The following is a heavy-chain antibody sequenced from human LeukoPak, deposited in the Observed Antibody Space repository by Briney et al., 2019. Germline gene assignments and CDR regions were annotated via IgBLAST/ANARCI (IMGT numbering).Heavy chain of an antibody. J-gene: IGHJ4*02. CDR3: AGDGGVVPADLDY. CDR2: ISAYNGNT. V-gene: IGHV1-18*01. D-gene: IGHD2-2*01. Sequence: APVKVSCKASGYTFTSYGISWVRQAPGQGLEWMGWISAYNGNTNYAQKLQGRATVTTDTSTSTAYMELRSLISDGTAVYYCAGDGGVVPADLDYWGQGTLVTVSS. CDR1: GYTFTSYG.